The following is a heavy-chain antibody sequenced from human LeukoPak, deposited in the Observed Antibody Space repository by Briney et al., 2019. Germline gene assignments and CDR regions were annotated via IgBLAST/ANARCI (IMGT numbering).Heavy chain of an antibody. CDR3: ARDFSSGWTPDAFDI. D-gene: IGHD6-19*01. V-gene: IGHV4-59*01. Sequence: SETLSLTCTVSGGSISSYYWSWIRQPPGKGLEWIGYIYYSGSINYNPSLKSRVTISVDTSKDQFSLKLSSVTAADTAVYYCARDFSSGWTPDAFDIWGQGTMVTVSS. CDR2: IYYSGSI. J-gene: IGHJ3*02. CDR1: GGSISSYY.